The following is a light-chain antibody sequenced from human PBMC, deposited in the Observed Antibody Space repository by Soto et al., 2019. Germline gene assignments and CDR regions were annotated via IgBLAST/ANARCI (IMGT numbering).Light chain of an antibody. J-gene: IGKJ3*01. V-gene: IGKV3-15*01. Sequence: EIVKMQSPRTLPVSPGGRATLSCRASQYIRSNLAWYQQKPGQAPRLLIYETSTRAPGIPARFSGSGSGTEFTLTISCLQSEDFAVYHCQQYNNWPPFTFGPGTMVDIK. CDR1: QYIRSN. CDR3: QQYNNWPPFT. CDR2: ETS.